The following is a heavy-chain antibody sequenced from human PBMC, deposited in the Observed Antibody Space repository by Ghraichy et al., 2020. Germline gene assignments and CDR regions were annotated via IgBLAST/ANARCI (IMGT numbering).Heavy chain of an antibody. J-gene: IGHJ3*02. CDR3: ARHRYYYDSSGYYPNDAFDI. V-gene: IGHV4-4*09. Sequence: SETLSLTCTVSGGSISSYYWSWIRQPPGKGLEWIGYIYTSGSTNYNPSLKSRVTISVDTSKNQFSLKLSSVTAADTAVYYCARHRYYYDSSGYYPNDAFDIWGQGTMVTVSS. D-gene: IGHD3-22*01. CDR2: IYTSGST. CDR1: GGSISSYY.